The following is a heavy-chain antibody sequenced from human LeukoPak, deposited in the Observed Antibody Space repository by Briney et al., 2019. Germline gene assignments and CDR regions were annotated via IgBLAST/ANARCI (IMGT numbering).Heavy chain of an antibody. J-gene: IGHJ4*02. V-gene: IGHV4-59*02. Sequence: SETLSPTCTISGGSVSDYYWSWIRQSPGKGLEWIGYIYHTGSTSYSPSLKSRVTISADTSQNQFSLKLSSVTAADTAVYYCASRKLGNDYWGQGTLVTVPS. CDR2: IYHTGST. CDR1: GGSVSDYY. CDR3: ASRKLGNDY. D-gene: IGHD7-27*01.